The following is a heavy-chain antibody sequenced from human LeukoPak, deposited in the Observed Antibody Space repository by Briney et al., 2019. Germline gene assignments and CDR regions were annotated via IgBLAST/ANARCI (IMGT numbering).Heavy chain of an antibody. D-gene: IGHD6-13*01. CDR2: INPNSGGT. J-gene: IGHJ3*02. Sequence: ASVTVSCKASGYTFTGYYMHWVRQAPGQGLEWMGWINPNSGGTNYAQKFQGRVTMTRDTSISTAYMELSRLRSDDTAVYYCARVPGYSSSWYVGAFDIWGQGTMVTVSS. CDR1: GYTFTGYY. CDR3: ARVPGYSSSWYVGAFDI. V-gene: IGHV1-2*02.